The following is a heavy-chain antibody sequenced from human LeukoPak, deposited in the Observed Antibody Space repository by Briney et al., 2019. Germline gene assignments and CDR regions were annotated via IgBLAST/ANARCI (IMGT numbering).Heavy chain of an antibody. CDR2: ISGGSENT. J-gene: IGHJ3*02. Sequence: GGSLRLSCAASGFTFSNYAMIWVRQAPGKGLDWVSSISGGSENTYYADSVKGRFTISRDNSKNTLDLHLNSLTADDTAVYYCANMQLVKGVFEIWGQGTRVTVSS. V-gene: IGHV3-23*01. D-gene: IGHD6-13*01. CDR1: GFTFSNYA. CDR3: ANMQLVKGVFEI.